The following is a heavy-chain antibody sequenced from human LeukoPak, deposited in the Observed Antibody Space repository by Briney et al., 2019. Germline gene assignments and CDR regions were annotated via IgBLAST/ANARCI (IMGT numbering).Heavy chain of an antibody. D-gene: IGHD6-13*01. V-gene: IGHV1-69*05. Sequence: SVKVSCKASGYTFTGYYMHWVRQAPGQGLEWMGRIIPIFGTANYAQKFQGRVTITTDESTSTAYMELSSLRSEDTAVYYCATNHLIAAALVFDPWGQGTLVTVSS. CDR2: IIPIFGTA. J-gene: IGHJ5*02. CDR3: ATNHLIAAALVFDP. CDR1: GYTFTGYY.